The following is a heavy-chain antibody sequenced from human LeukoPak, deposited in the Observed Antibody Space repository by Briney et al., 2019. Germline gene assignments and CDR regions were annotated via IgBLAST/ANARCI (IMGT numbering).Heavy chain of an antibody. V-gene: IGHV3-30*18. J-gene: IGHJ3*02. D-gene: IGHD6-13*01. CDR2: ISYDGSNK. CDR1: GFTFSSYG. CDR3: AKQGVAGSSWYAFDI. Sequence: PGGSLRLSCAASGFTFSSYGMHWVRQAPGKGLEWVAVISYDGSNKYYADSVKGRFTISRDNSKNTLYLQMNSLRAEDTAMYYCAKQGVAGSSWYAFDIWGQGTMVTVSS.